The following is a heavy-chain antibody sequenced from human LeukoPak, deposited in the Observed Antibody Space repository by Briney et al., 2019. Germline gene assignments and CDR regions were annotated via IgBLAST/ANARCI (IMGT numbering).Heavy chain of an antibody. J-gene: IGHJ4*02. CDR2: ISGSGGST. D-gene: IGHD1-26*01. V-gene: IGHV3-23*01. CDR1: GFTFSSYA. Sequence: GGSLRLSCAASGFTFSSYAMSWVRQAPGKGLEWVSAISGSGGSTYYADSVKGRFTISSDNSKNTLYLQMNSLRAEDTAVYYCAKDDWELLWIGNYWGQGTLVTVSS. CDR3: AKDDWELLWIGNY.